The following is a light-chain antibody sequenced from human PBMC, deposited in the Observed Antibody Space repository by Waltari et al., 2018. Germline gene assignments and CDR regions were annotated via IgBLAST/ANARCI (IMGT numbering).Light chain of an antibody. V-gene: IGLV10-54*04. CDR3: SAWDGRLSGWV. J-gene: IGLJ3*02. Sequence: QAGLTQPPSVSKSLRQTATLTCTGNIDNVGTQGAAWLHQHQGHPPKLLSYRNNDRPSGISERFSASTSGNTASLTITGLQPEDEADYYCSAWDGRLSGWVFGGGTKLTVL. CDR2: RNN. CDR1: IDNVGTQG.